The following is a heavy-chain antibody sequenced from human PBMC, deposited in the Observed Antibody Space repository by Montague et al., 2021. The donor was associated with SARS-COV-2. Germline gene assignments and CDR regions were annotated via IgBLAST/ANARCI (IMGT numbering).Heavy chain of an antibody. Sequence: SETLSLTCSVSSGSIISSGYYWGWIRQPPGKELEWIGNIYYSGTTYYXXXLQSRGTISVDTSKNHLSLRLSSATAADTAVYFCARGMIRGVTTPFDYWGQGSQVTVSS. CDR2: IYYSGTT. CDR1: SGSIISSGYY. CDR3: ARGMIRGVTTPFDY. V-gene: IGHV4-39*02. J-gene: IGHJ4*02. D-gene: IGHD3-10*01.